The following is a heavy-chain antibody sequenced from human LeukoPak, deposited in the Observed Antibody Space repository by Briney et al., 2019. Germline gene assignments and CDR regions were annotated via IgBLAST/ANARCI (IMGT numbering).Heavy chain of an antibody. D-gene: IGHD2-21*02. Sequence: SVKVSCKASGGTFSSYAISWVRQAPGQGLEWMGGIIPIFGTANYAQKFQGRVTITADQSTSTAYMELSSLRSEDTAVYFCARSYDCGGDCFEAFDIWGQGTMVTVSS. CDR1: GGTFSSYA. J-gene: IGHJ3*02. CDR2: IIPIFGTA. CDR3: ARSYDCGGDCFEAFDI. V-gene: IGHV1-69*13.